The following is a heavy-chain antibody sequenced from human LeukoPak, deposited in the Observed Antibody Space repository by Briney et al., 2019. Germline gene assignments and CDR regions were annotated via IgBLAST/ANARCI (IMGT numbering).Heavy chain of an antibody. Sequence: PGGSLRLSCAASGFTFSSYAMSWVRQAPGKGLEWGSAISGSGGSTYYADSVKGRFTISRDNSKNTLYLQMNSLRAEDTAVYYCANAVYSSSWYYFDYWGQGTLVTVSS. J-gene: IGHJ4*02. V-gene: IGHV3-23*01. CDR1: GFTFSSYA. D-gene: IGHD6-13*01. CDR3: ANAVYSSSWYYFDY. CDR2: ISGSGGST.